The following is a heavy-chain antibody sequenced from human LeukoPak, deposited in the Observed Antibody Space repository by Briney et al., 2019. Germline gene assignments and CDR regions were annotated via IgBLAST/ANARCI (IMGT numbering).Heavy chain of an antibody. CDR1: GYTFTSYY. J-gene: IGHJ4*02. V-gene: IGHV1-46*03. CDR2: INPSGGST. D-gene: IGHD6-19*01. CDR3: ARVRQQWLTIDY. Sequence: ASVKVSCKASGYTFTSYYMHWVRQAPGQGLEWMGIINPSGGSTSYALKFQGRVTITRDTSTSTVYMELSSLRSEDTAVYYCARVRQQWLTIDYWGQGTLVTVSS.